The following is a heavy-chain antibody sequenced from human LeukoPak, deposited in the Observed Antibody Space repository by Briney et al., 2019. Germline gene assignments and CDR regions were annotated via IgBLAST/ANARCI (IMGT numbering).Heavy chain of an antibody. CDR1: GFTFSSYW. CDR3: AHAAGKQYYFDY. J-gene: IGHJ4*02. V-gene: IGHV3-74*01. CDR2: INNDGSST. Sequence: GGSLRLSCAASGFTFSSYWMHWVRQVPGKGLVWVSRINNDGSSTTYADSVKGRFTISRDNAKNTLYLQMNSLRAEDTAVYYCAHAAGKQYYFDYWGQGTLVTVSS. D-gene: IGHD6-13*01.